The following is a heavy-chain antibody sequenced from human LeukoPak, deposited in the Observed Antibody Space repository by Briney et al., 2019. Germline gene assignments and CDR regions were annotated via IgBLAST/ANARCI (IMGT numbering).Heavy chain of an antibody. D-gene: IGHD2-21*01. V-gene: IGHV4-59*01. CDR2: IYYSGST. J-gene: IGHJ4*02. CDR3: ARSLVGYLSYFDY. CDR1: GGSISSYY. Sequence: PSETLSLTCTVSGGSISSYYWSWIRQPPGKGLEWIGYIYYSGSTNYNPSLKSRVTISVDTSKNQFSLKLSSVTAADTAVYYCARSLVGYLSYFDYWGQGTLVTVSS.